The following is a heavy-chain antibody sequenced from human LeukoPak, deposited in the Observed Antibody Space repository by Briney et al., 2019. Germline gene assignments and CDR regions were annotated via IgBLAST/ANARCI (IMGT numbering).Heavy chain of an antibody. CDR3: ARVLYYYDSSGYYSFDY. CDR1: GGSISSYY. CDR2: IYYSGST. Sequence: ASETLSLTCTVSGGSISSYYWSWIRQPPGKGLEWIGYIYYSGSTNYNPSLKSRVTISVDTSKNQFSLKLSSVTAADTAVYYCARVLYYYDSSGYYSFDYWGQGTLVTVSS. J-gene: IGHJ4*02. V-gene: IGHV4-59*12. D-gene: IGHD3-22*01.